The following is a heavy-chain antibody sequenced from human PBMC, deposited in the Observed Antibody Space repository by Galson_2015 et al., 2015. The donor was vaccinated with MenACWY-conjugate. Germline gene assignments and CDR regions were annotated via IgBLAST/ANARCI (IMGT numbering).Heavy chain of an antibody. CDR2: TYYRSKWFN. V-gene: IGHV6-1*01. CDR1: GDSVSSQSVA. D-gene: IGHD6-13*01. Sequence: CAISGDSVSSQSVAWNWIRQSPSRGLEWLGRTYYRSKWFNDYAMSVKSRITISPDTSKNQFSLQLNSVTPEDTAVYYCARWGPAGTGDYWGQGTLVTVSS. J-gene: IGHJ4*02. CDR3: ARWGPAGTGDY.